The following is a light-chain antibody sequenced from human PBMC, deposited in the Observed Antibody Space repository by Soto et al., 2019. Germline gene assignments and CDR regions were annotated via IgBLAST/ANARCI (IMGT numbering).Light chain of an antibody. V-gene: IGLV3-21*04. CDR3: QVWDSSTDIRV. Sequence: SYELTQPPSVSVAPGKTARITRGGNNIGSKSVHWYQQKPGQAPVLVIYYDSDRPSGIPERFSGSNSGNTATLTISRVEAGDEADYYCQVWDSSTDIRVFGTGTKLTVL. CDR2: YDS. CDR1: NIGSKS. J-gene: IGLJ1*01.